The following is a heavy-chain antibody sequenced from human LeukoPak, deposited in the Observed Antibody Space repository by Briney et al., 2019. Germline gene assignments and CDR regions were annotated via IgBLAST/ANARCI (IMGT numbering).Heavy chain of an antibody. J-gene: IGHJ4*02. CDR1: GYTLTELS. CDR3: ATDLSRHTAMVFDY. Sequence: ALVKVSCTVSGYTLTELSMHWVRQAPGKGLEWMGGFDPEDGETIYAQKFQGRVTMTEDTSTDTAYMELSSLRSEDTAVYYCATDLSRHTAMVFDYWGQGTLVTVSS. V-gene: IGHV1-24*01. CDR2: FDPEDGET. D-gene: IGHD5-18*01.